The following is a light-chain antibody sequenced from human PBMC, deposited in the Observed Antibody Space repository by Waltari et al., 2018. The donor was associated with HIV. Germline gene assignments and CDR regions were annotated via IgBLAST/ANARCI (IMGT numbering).Light chain of an antibody. J-gene: IGLJ1*01. V-gene: IGLV2-18*02. Sequence: QSALIQPPSVSGSPGQSVTISCTGTSSDVGSYDYVSWYQQHPGTVPKPMIYNVNTQPSGVPDRFSGSKSGNMASMTISGLQAEDEADYYCASYRGISNPYVFGTGTKVTVL. CDR1: SSDVGSYDY. CDR2: NVN. CDR3: ASYRGISNPYV.